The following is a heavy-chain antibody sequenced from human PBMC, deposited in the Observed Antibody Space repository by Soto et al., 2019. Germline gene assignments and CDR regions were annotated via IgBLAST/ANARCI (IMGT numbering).Heavy chain of an antibody. Sequence: ASVKVSCKASGYIFTSYYLHWVRQAPGQGLEWMGWINPFDGSRMFAQSFQGRVTMTRDTSTSTVYMELSGLRSEDTAVYYCSRMDPGETSAFDHWGQGTLVTVSS. D-gene: IGHD3-10*01. CDR2: INPFDGSR. J-gene: IGHJ4*02. CDR3: SRMDPGETSAFDH. V-gene: IGHV1-46*03. CDR1: GYIFTSYY.